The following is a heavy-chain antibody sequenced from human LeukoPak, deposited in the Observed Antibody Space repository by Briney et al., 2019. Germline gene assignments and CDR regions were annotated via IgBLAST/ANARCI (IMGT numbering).Heavy chain of an antibody. CDR3: AKSSGDYEPFSAYYFDY. CDR1: GFTFSSYG. CDR2: IWYDGSNK. V-gene: IGHV3-30*02. D-gene: IGHD4-17*01. J-gene: IGHJ4*02. Sequence: GGSLRLSCAASGFTFSSYGMHWVRQAPGKGLEWVAVIWYDGSNKYYADSVKGRFTISRDNSKNTLYLQMNSLRAEDTAVYYCAKSSGDYEPFSAYYFDYWGQGTLVTVSS.